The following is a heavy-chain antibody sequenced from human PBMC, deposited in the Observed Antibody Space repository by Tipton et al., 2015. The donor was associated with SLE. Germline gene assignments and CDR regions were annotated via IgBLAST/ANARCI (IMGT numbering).Heavy chain of an antibody. CDR3: AKDYNHDNADYN. CDR2: MYHSGST. V-gene: IGHV4-4*02. CDR1: GFTFSSYAM. J-gene: IGHJ4*02. D-gene: IGHD4-17*01. Sequence: SLRLSCAASGFTFSSYAMSWVRQAPGKGLEWIGQMYHSGSTNYNPSLKSRVTISVDKSKNQFSLKLSSVTVADTAVYYCAKDYNHDNADYNWGQGTLVIVSS.